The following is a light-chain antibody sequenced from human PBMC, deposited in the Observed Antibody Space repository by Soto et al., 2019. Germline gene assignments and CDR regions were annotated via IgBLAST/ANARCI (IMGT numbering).Light chain of an antibody. CDR2: DAF. J-gene: IGKJ2*01. V-gene: IGKV3-11*01. CDR1: QGVNNF. CDR3: HQRSNWYP. Sequence: EVVLTQSPATLSLSPGERATLSCRASQGVNNFVASYQQKPGQAPRLLIFDAFKRATGIPDRLSGSGSGTDVTLTLGSLEPEDGAVYYCHQRSNWYPFGQGTKLEIK.